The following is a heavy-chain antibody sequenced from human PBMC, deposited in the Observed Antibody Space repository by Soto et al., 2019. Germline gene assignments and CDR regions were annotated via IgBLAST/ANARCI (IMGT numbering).Heavy chain of an antibody. CDR2: IIPIFGTA. J-gene: IGHJ4*02. CDR1: GGTFSSYA. Sequence: SVKVSCKASGGTFSSYAISWVRQAPGQGLEWMGGIIPIFGTANYAQKFQGRVTITADESTSTAYMELSSLRSEDTAVYYCARGGHYGDYAFDYWGQGTLVTVSS. V-gene: IGHV1-69*13. D-gene: IGHD4-17*01. CDR3: ARGGHYGDYAFDY.